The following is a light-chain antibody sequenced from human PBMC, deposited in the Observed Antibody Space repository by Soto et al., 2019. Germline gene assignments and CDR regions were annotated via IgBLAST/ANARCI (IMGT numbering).Light chain of an antibody. CDR3: QQLNIFPPVFT. V-gene: IGKV1-9*01. Sequence: DIQLTQSPSFLSASVGDRVTITCRASQGIRSYLAWYQQRPGKAPELLIYGASTLRTGVASRFSGSGSGTEFTLTISSLQPEDFATYFCQQLNIFPPVFTFGPGTKVDIK. J-gene: IGKJ3*01. CDR2: GAS. CDR1: QGIRSY.